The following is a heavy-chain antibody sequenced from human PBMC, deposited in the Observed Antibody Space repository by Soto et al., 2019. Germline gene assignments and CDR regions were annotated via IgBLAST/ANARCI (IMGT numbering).Heavy chain of an antibody. CDR1: GYTFTSYG. CDR2: ISAYNGNT. D-gene: IGHD1-26*01. V-gene: IGHV1-18*01. CDR3: ARQHSGSYYFDY. Sequence: ASVKVSCKASGYTFTSYGISWVRQAPGQGLEWMGWISAYNGNTNYAQKLQGRVTMTTDTSTSTAYMELRSLRAEDTAVYYCARQHSGSYYFDYWGQGTPVTVSS. J-gene: IGHJ4*02.